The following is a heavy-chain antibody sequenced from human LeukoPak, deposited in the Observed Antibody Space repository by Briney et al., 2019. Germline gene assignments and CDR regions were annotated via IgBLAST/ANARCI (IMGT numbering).Heavy chain of an antibody. CDR3: ARGTSGAGPS. D-gene: IGHD3-16*01. Sequence: PSETLSLTCTVSGGSISSYYWSWIRQRPGKGLEWFGYIYYSGRTTYTPSLKSRVTISEDTSKNQFSLKLSSVTAADTAVYYCARGTSGAGPSWGQGTLVTVSS. V-gene: IGHV4-59*01. CDR2: IYYSGRT. J-gene: IGHJ4*02. CDR1: GGSISSYY.